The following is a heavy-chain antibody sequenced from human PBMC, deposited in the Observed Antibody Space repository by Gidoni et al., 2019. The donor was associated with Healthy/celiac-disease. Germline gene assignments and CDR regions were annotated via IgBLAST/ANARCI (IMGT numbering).Heavy chain of an antibody. CDR3: AKDATYSSSWYVPNYYYYYGMDV. V-gene: IGHV3-30*18. D-gene: IGHD6-13*01. CDR1: GFAFSSYG. CDR2: ISYDGSNK. J-gene: IGHJ6*02. Sequence: QVQLVESGGGVVQPGRSLRISCAASGFAFSSYGMHWVRQAPGKGLEWVAVISYDGSNKYYADSVKGRFTISRDNSKNTLYLQMNSLRAEDTAVYYCAKDATYSSSWYVPNYYYYYGMDVWGQGTTVTVSS.